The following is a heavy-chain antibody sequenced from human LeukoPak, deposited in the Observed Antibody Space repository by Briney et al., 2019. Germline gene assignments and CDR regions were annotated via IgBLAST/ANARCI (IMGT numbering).Heavy chain of an antibody. D-gene: IGHD5-12*01. CDR1: GFTFSGSA. CDR3: TRAPTPYGGYDYFDY. V-gene: IGHV3-73*01. CDR2: IRSKANSYAT. J-gene: IGHJ4*02. Sequence: PGGSLRLSCAASGFTFSGSAMHWVRQASGKGLELVGRIRSKANSYATAYAASVKGRFTISRDDSKNTAYLQMNSLKTEDTAVYYCTRAPTPYGGYDYFDYWGQGTLVTVSS.